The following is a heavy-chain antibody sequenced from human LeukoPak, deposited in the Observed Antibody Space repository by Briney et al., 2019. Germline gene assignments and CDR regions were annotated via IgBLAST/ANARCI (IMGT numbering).Heavy chain of an antibody. V-gene: IGHV4-39*01. Sequence: SETLSLTCVVSGGSISISDYYWAWIRQPPGKGLEWFVCIYYSGNTLYNSSLKSRVTISVDASTNQFSLKLNSVTAADTAVFYCARHKNCASITHCHFDSWGQGILVTVSS. CDR2: IYYSGNT. CDR1: GGSISISDYY. D-gene: IGHD2-21*01. J-gene: IGHJ4*02. CDR3: ARHKNCASITHCHFDS.